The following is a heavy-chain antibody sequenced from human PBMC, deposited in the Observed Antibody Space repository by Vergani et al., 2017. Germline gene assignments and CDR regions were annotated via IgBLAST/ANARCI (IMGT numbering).Heavy chain of an antibody. CDR2: LSASDRRT. D-gene: IGHD4-17*01. CDR3: ARPSAPGDYDALDI. CDR1: GFTFIMHA. J-gene: IGHJ3*02. Sequence: EVQLLESGGDLVQPGGSLRLSCAASGFTFIMHAMSWVRQAPGKGLEWVSTLSASDRRTHYADSVKGRFTISRDISKNTLFLNMNSLRPEDTAVYYCARPSAPGDYDALDIWGQGTMVTVSS. V-gene: IGHV3-23*01.